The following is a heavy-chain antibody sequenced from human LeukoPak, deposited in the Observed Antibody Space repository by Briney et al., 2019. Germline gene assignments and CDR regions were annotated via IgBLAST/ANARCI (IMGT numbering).Heavy chain of an antibody. CDR2: ISATGGTT. J-gene: IGHJ4*02. D-gene: IGHD2-21*02. V-gene: IGHV3-23*01. CDR3: AKMVTAHDY. CDR1: GFTFRNYA. Sequence: GGSLRLSCAAAGFTFRNYAMSWVRQAPGKGLEWVSSISATGGTTYYADSVKGRFTISRDNSKNTLSVQMNSLRAEDTAVYYCAKMVTAHDYWGQGTLVTVSS.